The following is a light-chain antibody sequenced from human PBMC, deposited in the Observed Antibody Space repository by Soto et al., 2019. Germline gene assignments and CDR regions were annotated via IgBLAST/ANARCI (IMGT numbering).Light chain of an antibody. V-gene: IGLV2-14*01. J-gene: IGLJ3*02. CDR2: EVS. CDR1: SSDVGGYNY. Sequence: QSALTQPASVSGSPGQSITISCTGTSSDVGGYNYVSWYQQHPAKAPKLMIYEVSNRPSGVSHRFSGSKSGNTASLTIPGLKAEDEADYSCFSYTTSSTLVFGGGTKLTVL. CDR3: FSYTTSSTLV.